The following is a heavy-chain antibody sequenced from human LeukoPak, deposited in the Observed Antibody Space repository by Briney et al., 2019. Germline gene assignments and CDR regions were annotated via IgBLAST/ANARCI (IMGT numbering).Heavy chain of an antibody. J-gene: IGHJ4*02. V-gene: IGHV1-69*06. CDR1: GGTFSSYA. Sequence: SVKVSCKASGGTFSSYAISWVRQAPGQGLEWMGGIIPIFGTANYAQKFQGRVTITADKSTSTAYMELSSLRSEDTAVYYCARAYEEVSWLPSYWGQGTLVTVSS. D-gene: IGHD3-22*01. CDR3: ARAYEEVSWLPSY. CDR2: IIPIFGTA.